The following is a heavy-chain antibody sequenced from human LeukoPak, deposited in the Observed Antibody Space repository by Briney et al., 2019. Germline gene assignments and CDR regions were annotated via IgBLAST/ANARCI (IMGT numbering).Heavy chain of an antibody. D-gene: IGHD3-10*01. CDR3: AKDLVSMVRGVTDS. CDR1: GFTFSSYA. Sequence: HPGGSLRLSCAASGFTFSSYAMHWVRQAPGKGLEWVTVMSYDGSTKYYADSVNGRFTISRDNSKNTLYLQMNSLRAEDTAVYYCAKDLVSMVRGVTDSWGQGTLVTVSS. V-gene: IGHV3-30*04. J-gene: IGHJ4*02. CDR2: MSYDGSTK.